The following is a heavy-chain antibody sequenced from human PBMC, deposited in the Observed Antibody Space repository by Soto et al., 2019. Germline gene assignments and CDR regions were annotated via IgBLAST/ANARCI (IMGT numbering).Heavy chain of an antibody. CDR2: ISWDGGST. V-gene: IGHV3-43*01. CDR1: GFTFDDYT. Sequence: QPGGSPRLSCAASGFTFDDYTMHWVRQAPGKGLEWVSLISWDGGSTYYADSVKGRFTISRDNSKNSLYLQMNSLRTEDTALYYCARGGSGGSPYDYGMDGGGKGPTVTVSS. D-gene: IGHD3-10*01. J-gene: IGHJ6*04. CDR3: ARGGSGGSPYDYGMDG.